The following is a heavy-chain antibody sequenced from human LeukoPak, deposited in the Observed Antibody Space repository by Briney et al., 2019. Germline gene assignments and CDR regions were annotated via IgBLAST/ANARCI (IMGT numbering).Heavy chain of an antibody. D-gene: IGHD3-9*01. CDR2: ISAYNGNT. V-gene: IGHV1-18*01. CDR1: GYTFTSYG. CDR3: ARGARYFDWTPFDY. J-gene: IGHJ4*02. Sequence: ASVKVSCKASGYTFTSYGISWVRQAPGQGLEWMGWISAYNGNTNYAQKLQGRVTMTTDTSTSTAYMELRSLRSDDTAVYYSARGARYFDWTPFDYWGQGTLVTVSS.